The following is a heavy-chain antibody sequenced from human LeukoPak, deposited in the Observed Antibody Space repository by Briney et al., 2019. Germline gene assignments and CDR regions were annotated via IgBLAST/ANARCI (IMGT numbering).Heavy chain of an antibody. D-gene: IGHD4-17*01. CDR2: ISGSGGST. V-gene: IGHV3-23*01. CDR3: AKAHKMTTVTTGMDY. CDR1: GFTFSSYA. Sequence: GGSLRLSCAASGFTFSSYAMSWVRQAPGKGLEWVSAISGSGGSTYYADSVKGRFTISRDNSKNTLYLQMNSLRAEDTAVYYCAKAHKMTTVTTGMDYWGQGTLVTASS. J-gene: IGHJ4*02.